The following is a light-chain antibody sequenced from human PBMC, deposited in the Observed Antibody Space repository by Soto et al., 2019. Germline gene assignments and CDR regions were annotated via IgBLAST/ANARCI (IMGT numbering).Light chain of an antibody. V-gene: IGLV4-69*01. J-gene: IGLJ2*01. CDR2: LNSDGSH. CDR3: QTWGTGIRV. CDR1: SGHSSYA. Sequence: QPVLTQSPSASASLGASVKLTCTLSSGHSSYAIAWHQQQPEKGTRYLMKLNSDGSHSKGDGIPDRFSGSSSGAERYLTISSLQSEDEADYDCQTWGTGIRVFGGGTKLTVL.